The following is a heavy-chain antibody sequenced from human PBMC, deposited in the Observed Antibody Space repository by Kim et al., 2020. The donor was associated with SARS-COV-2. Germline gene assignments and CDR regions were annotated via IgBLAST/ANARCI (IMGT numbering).Heavy chain of an antibody. D-gene: IGHD3-10*01. J-gene: IGHJ4*02. V-gene: IGHV3-30*04. Sequence: GGSLRLSCAASGFTFSSYAMHWVRQAPGKGLEWVAVISYDGSNKYYADSVKGRFTISRDNSKNTLYLQMNSLRAEDTAVYYCARNGWFGEFEESDYFDYWGQGTLVTVSS. CDR2: ISYDGSNK. CDR1: GFTFSSYA. CDR3: ARNGWFGEFEESDYFDY.